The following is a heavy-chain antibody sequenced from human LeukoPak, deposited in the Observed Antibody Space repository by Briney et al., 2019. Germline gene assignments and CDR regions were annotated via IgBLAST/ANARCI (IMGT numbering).Heavy chain of an antibody. J-gene: IGHJ4*02. CDR2: ISGSGGST. Sequence: GGSLRPSWEAPGLTFSSFPMSGSRQPPGKGRNWVSAISGSGGSTYYADSVKGRFTISRDNSKNTLYLQMNSLRAEDAAVYYCAKENQLLPHFDYWGQGTLVTVSS. CDR1: GLTFSSFP. D-gene: IGHD2-2*01. V-gene: IGHV3-23*01. CDR3: AKENQLLPHFDY.